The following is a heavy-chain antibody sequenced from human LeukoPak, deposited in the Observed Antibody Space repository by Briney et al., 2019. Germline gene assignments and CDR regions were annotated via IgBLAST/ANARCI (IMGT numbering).Heavy chain of an antibody. CDR2: IHHSGST. Sequence: PSETLSLTCAVSGGSIISSNWWSWVRQPPGKGLEWIGEIHHSGSTKYSPSLKSRVTISVDTSKNQFSLKLSSVTAADTAVYYCASTRGGGLSWFDPWGQGTLVTVSS. D-gene: IGHD3-16*01. CDR3: ASTRGGGLSWFDP. V-gene: IGHV4-4*02. CDR1: GGSIISSNW. J-gene: IGHJ5*02.